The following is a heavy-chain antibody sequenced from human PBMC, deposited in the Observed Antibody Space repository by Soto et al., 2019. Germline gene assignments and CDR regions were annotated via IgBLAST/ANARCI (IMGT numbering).Heavy chain of an antibody. CDR1: GFSFNNYW. CDR2: INNDGSDT. J-gene: IGHJ4*02. Sequence: PGGSLRLSCAASGFSFNNYWMHCVRHGPGKGLVWVSRINNDGSDTSYADSVKGRFTISSDNAKNMLYLHMHTLRAEDTAVYYCARDFGSQKHFYFWGQGTLVIVSS. V-gene: IGHV3-74*01. D-gene: IGHD3-3*01. CDR3: ARDFGSQKHFYF.